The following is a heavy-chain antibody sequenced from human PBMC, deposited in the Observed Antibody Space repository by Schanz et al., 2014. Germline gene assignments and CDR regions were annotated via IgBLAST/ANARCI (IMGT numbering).Heavy chain of an antibody. CDR1: GYSFTTYG. V-gene: IGHV1-18*01. D-gene: IGHD3-9*01. Sequence: QVQLVQSGAEVKKPGASVKVSCKASGYSFTTYGLNWVRQAPGQGPEWMGWISAFDDKTDYAQNCQGRLIMATDTSTTTVYMELRGLRSDDTAVYYCARETTIITGGAFDGWGQGTMVTVSA. J-gene: IGHJ3*01. CDR2: ISAFDDKT. CDR3: ARETTIITGGAFDG.